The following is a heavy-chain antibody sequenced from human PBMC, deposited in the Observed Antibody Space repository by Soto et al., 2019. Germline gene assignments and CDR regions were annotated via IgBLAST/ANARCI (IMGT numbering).Heavy chain of an antibody. D-gene: IGHD2-21*02. V-gene: IGHV1-69*02. CDR3: ARACGGDCSNAFDI. J-gene: IGHJ3*02. CDR1: GGTFSSYT. Sequence: QVQLVQSGAEVKKPGSSVKVSCKASGGTFSSYTISWVRQAPGQGLEWMGRIIPILGIANYAQKFQGRVTITADKSTSTAYMELSSLRSEDTAVYYCARACGGDCSNAFDICGQGTMVTVSS. CDR2: IIPILGIA.